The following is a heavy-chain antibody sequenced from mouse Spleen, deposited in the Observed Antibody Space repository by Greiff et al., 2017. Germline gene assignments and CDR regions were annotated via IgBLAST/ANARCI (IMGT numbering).Heavy chain of an antibody. J-gene: IGHJ3*01. CDR3: TFLDYDGDY. CDR1: GFNITSYY. D-gene: IGHD2-4*01. V-gene: IGHV14-1*01. CDR2: LDPEYGDT. Sequence: EVQLQQSGAELVRPGASVKLSCTASGFNITSYYMHWVKQRPEQGLEWIGSLDPEYGDTDSAPNFQGKATMTADTSSNTAYLQLSSLTSEDTAVYYCTFLDYDGDYWGQGTLVKVSA.